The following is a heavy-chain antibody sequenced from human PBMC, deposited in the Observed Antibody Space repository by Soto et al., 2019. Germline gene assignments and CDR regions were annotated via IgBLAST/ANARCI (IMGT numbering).Heavy chain of an antibody. D-gene: IGHD3-10*01. CDR3: ARSVPMLRGVIDLNWFDP. CDR2: IIPILGIA. Sequence: QVQLVQSGAKVKKPGSSVKVSCKASGGTFSSYTISWVRQAPGQGLEWMGRIIPILGIANYAQKFQGRVTITADKSTSTAYMELSSLRSEDTAVYYCARSVPMLRGVIDLNWFDPWGQGTLVTVSS. V-gene: IGHV1-69*02. CDR1: GGTFSSYT. J-gene: IGHJ5*02.